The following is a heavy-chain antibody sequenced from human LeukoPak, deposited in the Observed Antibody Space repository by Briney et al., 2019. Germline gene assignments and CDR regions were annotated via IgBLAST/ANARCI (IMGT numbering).Heavy chain of an antibody. Sequence: AVKVSFKASGGTFSSYAISGVRQAPGQGLEWMGGSIPIFGTSNYAQKFQGRVTITAAESTSTAYLEPSSLRPEDTAVSSCARENLYCSSTSCYTYSFAYWGQGTLVTVSS. D-gene: IGHD2-2*01. CDR1: GGTFSSYA. CDR3: ARENLYCSSTSCYTYSFAY. V-gene: IGHV1-69*13. CDR2: SIPIFGTS. J-gene: IGHJ4*02.